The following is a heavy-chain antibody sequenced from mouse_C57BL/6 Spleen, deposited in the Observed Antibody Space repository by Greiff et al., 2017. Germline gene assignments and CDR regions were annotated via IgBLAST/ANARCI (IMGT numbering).Heavy chain of an antibody. CDR3: AREGGNSDY. V-gene: IGHV1-61*01. CDR1: GYTFTSYW. D-gene: IGHD2-1*01. J-gene: IGHJ2*01. CDR2: IYPFDSET. Sequence: QVQLQQPGAELVRPGSSVKLSCKASGYTFTSYWMDWVKQRPGQGLEWIGNIYPFDSETHYNQKFKDKATLTVDKSSSTAYMQLSSLASEDSAVYYCAREGGNSDYWGQGTTLTVSS.